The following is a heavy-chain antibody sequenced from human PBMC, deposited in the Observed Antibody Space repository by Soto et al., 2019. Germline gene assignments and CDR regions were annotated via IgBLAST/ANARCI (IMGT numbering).Heavy chain of an antibody. J-gene: IGHJ4*02. D-gene: IGHD1-1*01. V-gene: IGHV1-18*01. CDR2: ISAYNGNT. CDR1: GYTFTSYG. Sequence: ASVKVSCKASGYTFTSYGISWVRQAPGRGLEWMGWISAYNGNTNYAQKVQERIMMTRDTSTSTAYMELRSLRSDDTAVYYCARDTWNHIQSHFAYWALGTLVTVSS. CDR3: ARDTWNHIQSHFAY.